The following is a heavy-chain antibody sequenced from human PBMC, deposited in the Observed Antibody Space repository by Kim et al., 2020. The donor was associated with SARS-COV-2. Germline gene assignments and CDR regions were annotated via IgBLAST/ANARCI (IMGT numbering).Heavy chain of an antibody. V-gene: IGHV1-2*02. CDR2: INPKSGGT. CDR3: ARSFGVLSRHYYYYMDV. CDR1: GYTLTAYY. D-gene: IGHD3-3*01. J-gene: IGHJ6*03. Sequence: ASVKVSCKASGYTLTAYYMHWVRQAPGQGLEWMGWINPKSGGTNYAQKFQGRVTMTRDTSISTAYMELSRLRSDDTAVYYCARSFGVLSRHYYYYMDVWGEGTTVTVSS.